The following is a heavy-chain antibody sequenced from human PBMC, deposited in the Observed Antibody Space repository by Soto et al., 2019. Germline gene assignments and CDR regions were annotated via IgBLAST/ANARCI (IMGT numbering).Heavy chain of an antibody. Sequence: PSETLSLTCTVSGGSISSSSYYWGWIRQPPGKGLEWIGSIYYSGSTYYNPSLKSRVTISVDTSENQFSLKLSSVTAADTAVYYCARQRGIAAAGNFFDYWGQGTLVTVSS. D-gene: IGHD6-13*01. CDR1: GGSISSSSYY. V-gene: IGHV4-39*01. CDR3: ARQRGIAAAGNFFDY. J-gene: IGHJ4*02. CDR2: IYYSGST.